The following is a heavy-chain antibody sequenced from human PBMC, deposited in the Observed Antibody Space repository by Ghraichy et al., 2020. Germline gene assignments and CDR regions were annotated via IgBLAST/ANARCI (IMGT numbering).Heavy chain of an antibody. D-gene: IGHD3-22*01. CDR3: AKDGGGMIVVVITTAYFDY. CDR1: GFTFSSYA. Sequence: GGSLRLSCAASGFTFSSYAMSWVRQAPGKGLEWVSAISGSGGSTYYADSVKGRFTISRDNSKNTLYLQMNSLRAEDTAVYYCAKDGGGMIVVVITTAYFDYWGQGTLVTVSS. J-gene: IGHJ4*02. CDR2: ISGSGGST. V-gene: IGHV3-23*01.